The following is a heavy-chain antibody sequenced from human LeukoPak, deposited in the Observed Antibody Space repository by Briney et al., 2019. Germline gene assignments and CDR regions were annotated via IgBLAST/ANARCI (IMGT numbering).Heavy chain of an antibody. CDR2: IYVSGNT. D-gene: IGHD2-15*01. J-gene: IGHJ4*02. Sequence: PSETLSLTCTVSGGPIVSYFWSWIRQPAGQGLEWIGRIYVSGNTDYTPSLKDRVTMSIDTSKPSKTQVSLRLTSLTAADTAVYYCAGQYCTGGSCYFSPFDYWGQGIVVAVSS. V-gene: IGHV4-4*07. CDR3: AGQYCTGGSCYFSPFDY. CDR1: GGPIVSYF.